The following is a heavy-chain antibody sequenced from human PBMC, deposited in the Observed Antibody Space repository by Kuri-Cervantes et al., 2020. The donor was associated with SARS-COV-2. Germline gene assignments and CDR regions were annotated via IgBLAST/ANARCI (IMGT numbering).Heavy chain of an antibody. CDR2: IYSGGAST. D-gene: IGHD3-3*01. CDR1: GFTFSSYG. J-gene: IGHJ4*02. CDR3: AKDPLYRGTYDLGKLDY. V-gene: IGHV3-NL1*01. Sequence: GESLKISCAASGFTFSSYGMHWVRQAPGKGLEWVSLIYSGGASTYYADSVKGRFTISRDSSKNTLYLEMNSLRVEDTAVYYCAKDPLYRGTYDLGKLDYWGQGTLVTVSS.